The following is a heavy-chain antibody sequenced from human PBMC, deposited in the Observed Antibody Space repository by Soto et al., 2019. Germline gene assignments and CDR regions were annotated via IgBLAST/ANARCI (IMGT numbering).Heavy chain of an antibody. V-gene: IGHV3-11*01. D-gene: IGHD3-22*01. J-gene: IGHJ4*02. Sequence: QVQLVESGGGLVKPGGSLRLSCAASGFTFSDYYMSWIRQAPGKGLEWVSYISSSGRTIYYADSVKGRFTISRDNAKNSLYLQMNSLRAEDTAVYYCAIQYSSDSSGYYYESRFYDWGQGTLATVSS. CDR3: AIQYSSDSSGYYYESRFYD. CDR1: GFTFSDYY. CDR2: ISSSGRTI.